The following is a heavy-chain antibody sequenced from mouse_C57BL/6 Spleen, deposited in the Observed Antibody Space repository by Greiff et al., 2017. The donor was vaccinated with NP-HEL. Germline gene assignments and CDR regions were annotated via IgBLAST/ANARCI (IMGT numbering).Heavy chain of an antibody. CDR1: GYTFTDYY. CDR2: INPNNGGT. V-gene: IGHV1-26*01. CDR3: ARSHYGPYAMDY. J-gene: IGHJ4*01. D-gene: IGHD1-1*02. Sequence: VQLQQSGPELVKPGASVKISCKASGYTFTDYYMNWVKQSHGKSLEWIGDINPNNGGTSYNQKFKGKATLTVDKSSSTAYMELRSLTSEDSAVYYCARSHYGPYAMDYWGQGTSVTVSS.